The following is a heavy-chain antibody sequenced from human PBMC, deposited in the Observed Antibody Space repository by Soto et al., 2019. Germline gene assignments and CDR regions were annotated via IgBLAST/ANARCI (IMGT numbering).Heavy chain of an antibody. J-gene: IGHJ4*02. CDR2: MNPKSGNT. V-gene: IGHV1-8*01. Sequence: QVQLVQSGAEVMKPGASVKVSCKASGYTFTNHDINWVRQATGQGLEWMGWMNPKSGNTGYAQNWQGRVTMTRDTSINTAYMELRSLTSEDTAMYYCARGRDWNDPDEFDYWGQGTLVTVSS. CDR1: GYTFTNHD. D-gene: IGHD1-1*01. CDR3: ARGRDWNDPDEFDY.